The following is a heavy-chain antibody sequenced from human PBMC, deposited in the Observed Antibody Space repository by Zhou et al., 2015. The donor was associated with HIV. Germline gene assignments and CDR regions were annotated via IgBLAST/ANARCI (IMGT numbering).Heavy chain of an antibody. CDR2: ITPVLGTS. J-gene: IGHJ6*02. D-gene: IGHD4-17*01. CDR3: ARGPEEGEGLRTPSYYYYGMDV. CDR1: EGTFSSYG. Sequence: QVQLVQSGAEVKKPGSSVKVSCKTSEGTFSSYGISWVRQAPGQGLEWMGGITPVLGTSKAAQKFQGRVSITADRSTNTAYMDLTNLRSEDAAIYYCARGPEEGEGLRTPSYYYYGMDVWG. V-gene: IGHV1-69*06.